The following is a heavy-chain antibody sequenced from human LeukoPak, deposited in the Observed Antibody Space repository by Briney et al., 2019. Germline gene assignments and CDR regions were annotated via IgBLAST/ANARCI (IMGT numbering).Heavy chain of an antibody. Sequence: ASVKVSCKASGYTFTSYYMRWVRQAPGQGLEWMGIINPSGGSTSYAQKFQGRVTMTRDTSTSTVYMELSSLRSEDTAVYYCARRDYGDYLIDYWGQGTLVTVSS. CDR3: ARRDYGDYLIDY. J-gene: IGHJ4*02. CDR2: INPSGGST. D-gene: IGHD4-17*01. V-gene: IGHV1-46*01. CDR1: GYTFTSYY.